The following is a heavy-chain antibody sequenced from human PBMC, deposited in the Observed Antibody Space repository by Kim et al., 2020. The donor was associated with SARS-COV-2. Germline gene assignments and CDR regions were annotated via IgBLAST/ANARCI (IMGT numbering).Heavy chain of an antibody. D-gene: IGHD6-13*01. CDR2: LNPGGGST. CDR1: GYTFTNYY. J-gene: IGHJ1*01. CDR3: ARALISRAAGTQYFQY. Sequence: ASVKVSCKASGYTFTNYYIHWVRQAPGQGLEWMGKLNPGGGSTNYAEKIQDRVTITRETSTSIVNLELSSLRSEDTAVYYCARALISRAAGTQYFQYWGQ. V-gene: IGHV1-46*01.